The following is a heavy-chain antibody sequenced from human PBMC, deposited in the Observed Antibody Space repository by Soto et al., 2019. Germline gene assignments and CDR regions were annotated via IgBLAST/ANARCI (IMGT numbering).Heavy chain of an antibody. CDR1: GFTVSSYG. D-gene: IGHD1-26*01. V-gene: IGHV3-33*01. CDR2: IWYDGSNK. J-gene: IGHJ6*02. Sequence: QVQLVESGGGVVQPGRSLRLSCAASGFTVSSYGMHWVRQAPGKGLEWVADIWYDGSNKYYADSVKGRFTISRDNSKNTLYLQMNSLRAEDTAVYYCAREYSGSYYRYYYYGMDVWGQGTTVTVSS. CDR3: AREYSGSYYRYYYYGMDV.